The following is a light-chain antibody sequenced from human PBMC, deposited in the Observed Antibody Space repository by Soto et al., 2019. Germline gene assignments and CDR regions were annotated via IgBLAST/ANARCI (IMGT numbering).Light chain of an antibody. J-gene: IGKJ1*01. CDR2: GAS. Sequence: EIVLTQSPGALSLSHGERATLSCRASQSVSSNLAWYQQKPGQAPRLLIYGASTRATGIPARFSGSGSGTEFTLTISSLQSEDFAVYYCQQYNNWPWTFGQGTKVDIK. CDR3: QQYNNWPWT. V-gene: IGKV3-15*01. CDR1: QSVSSN.